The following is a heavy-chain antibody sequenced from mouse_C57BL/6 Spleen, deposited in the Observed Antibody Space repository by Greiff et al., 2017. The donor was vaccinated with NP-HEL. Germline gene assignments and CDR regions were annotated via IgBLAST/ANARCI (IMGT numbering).Heavy chain of an antibody. Sequence: EVQGVESGGGLVKPGGSLKLSCAASGFTFSSYTMSWVRQTPEKRLEWVATISGGGGNTYYPDSVKGRFTISRDNAKNTLYLQMSSLRSEDTALYYCARHSYYFDYWGQGTTLTVSS. CDR2: ISGGGGNT. CDR1: GFTFSSYT. V-gene: IGHV5-9*01. CDR3: ARHSYYFDY. J-gene: IGHJ2*01.